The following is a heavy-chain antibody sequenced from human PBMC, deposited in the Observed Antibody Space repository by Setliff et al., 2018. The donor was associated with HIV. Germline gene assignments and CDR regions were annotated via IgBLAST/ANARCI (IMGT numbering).Heavy chain of an antibody. V-gene: IGHV3-21*01. J-gene: IGHJ5*02. CDR3: ARTSTTTGTTLDWFDP. CDR2: ISSNVIYI. CDR1: GFTLSTYT. D-gene: IGHD1-1*01. Sequence: GGSLRLSCAASGFTLSTYTMNWVRQAPGKGLEWISSISSNVIYIYYADSVRGRFTISRDNAKNSLYLQMNSLRVEDTAVYYCARTSTTTGTTLDWFDPWGQGTLVTVSS.